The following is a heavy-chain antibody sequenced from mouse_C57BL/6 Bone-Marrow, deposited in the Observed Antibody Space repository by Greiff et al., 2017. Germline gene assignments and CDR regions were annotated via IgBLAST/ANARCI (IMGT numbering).Heavy chain of an antibody. J-gene: IGHJ4*01. CDR3: ATKIPYGVNAMDY. D-gene: IGHD1-1*02. CDR2: IHPSDSDT. Sequence: QVQLQQPGAELVKPGASVKVSCKASGYTFTSYCMHWVKQRPGQGLEWIGRIHPSDSDTNYNQKFKGKATLTVDKSSSTAYMQLSSLSSEDSAVYYCATKIPYGVNAMDYWGQGTSVTGSS. V-gene: IGHV1-74*01. CDR1: GYTFTSYC.